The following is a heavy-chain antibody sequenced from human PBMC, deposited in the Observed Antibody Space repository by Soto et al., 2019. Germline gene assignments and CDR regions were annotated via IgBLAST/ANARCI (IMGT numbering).Heavy chain of an antibody. CDR2: ITSKTGDQ. CDR1: GFTFNKYS. J-gene: IGHJ4*02. CDR3: ARDLMPNDRGLGDLAY. Sequence: EVRLVESGGGLVKPGGSLRLSCAASGFTFNKYSMNWVRQAPGKGLEWVSSITSKTGDQYYADSVKGRFIISRDNTNNSLSQQVTSLRDEDTAVYYCARDLMPNDRGLGDLAYWGQGTLVTVSS. D-gene: IGHD3-22*01. V-gene: IGHV3-21*02.